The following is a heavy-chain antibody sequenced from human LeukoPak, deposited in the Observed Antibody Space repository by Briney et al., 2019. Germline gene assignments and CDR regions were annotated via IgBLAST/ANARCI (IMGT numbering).Heavy chain of an antibody. D-gene: IGHD3-10*01. Sequence: ASVKVSCKASGYTFTSYGISWVRQAPGQGLEWMGWISAYNGNTNYAQKFQGRVTMTRNTSISTAYMELSSLRSEDTAVYYCARGRYYYGSGRYGGDYWGQGTLVTVSS. V-gene: IGHV1-18*01. CDR2: ISAYNGNT. CDR3: ARGRYYYGSGRYGGDY. J-gene: IGHJ4*02. CDR1: GYTFTSYG.